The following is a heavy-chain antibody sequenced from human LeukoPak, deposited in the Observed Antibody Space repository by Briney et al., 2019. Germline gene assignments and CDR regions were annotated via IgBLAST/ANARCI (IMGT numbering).Heavy chain of an antibody. CDR1: GGTFSSYA. D-gene: IGHD2-2*01. J-gene: IGHJ6*02. Sequence: SVKVSCKASGGTFSSYAISWVRQAPGQGLEWMGGIIPIFGTANYAQKFQGRVTITADESTSTAYMELSSLRSEDTAVYYCARGDVVVPAAISGMDVWGQGTTVTVSS. CDR2: IIPIFGTA. V-gene: IGHV1-69*13. CDR3: ARGDVVVPAAISGMDV.